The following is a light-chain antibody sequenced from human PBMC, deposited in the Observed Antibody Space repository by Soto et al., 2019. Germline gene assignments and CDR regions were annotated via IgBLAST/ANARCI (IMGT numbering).Light chain of an antibody. V-gene: IGKV3-11*01. CDR2: VAS. CDR3: QQRSNWPPIT. Sequence: ELVMTQSPETLSVSPGERATLSCRASQSVNKNLAWYQQKPGQSPMLLFYVASTRAPGVPARFSASGSGTDFTLTISSLEPEDFAVYYCQQRSNWPPITFGQGTRLEIK. CDR1: QSVNKN. J-gene: IGKJ5*01.